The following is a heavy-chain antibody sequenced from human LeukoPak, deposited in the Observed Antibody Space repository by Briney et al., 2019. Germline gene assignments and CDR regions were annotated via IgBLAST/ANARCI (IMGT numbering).Heavy chain of an antibody. Sequence: PGGSLRLSCAASGFTFSSYAMSWVRQAPGKGLEWVSAISGSGGSTYYADSVKGRFTISRDNSKNTLYLQMNSLRADDTAVYYCAKASGTGIAAAGSSYYFDYWGQGTLVTVSS. J-gene: IGHJ4*02. CDR3: AKASGTGIAAAGSSYYFDY. CDR1: GFTFSSYA. V-gene: IGHV3-23*01. D-gene: IGHD6-13*01. CDR2: ISGSGGST.